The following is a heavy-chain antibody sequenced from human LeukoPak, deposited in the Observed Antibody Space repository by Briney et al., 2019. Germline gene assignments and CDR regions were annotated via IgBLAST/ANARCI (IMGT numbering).Heavy chain of an antibody. CDR3: AKEVTYGGAAFDV. Sequence: GGSLRLSCAASGFTFSSYSMNWVRQAPGKGLEWISYISSTRPTIYYADSVKGRFTISRDDAKSSLYLQMNSLRVEDTAVYYCAKEVTYGGAAFDVWGQRTTVTVSS. CDR1: GFTFSSYS. D-gene: IGHD3-10*01. J-gene: IGHJ3*01. V-gene: IGHV3-48*01. CDR2: ISSTRPTI.